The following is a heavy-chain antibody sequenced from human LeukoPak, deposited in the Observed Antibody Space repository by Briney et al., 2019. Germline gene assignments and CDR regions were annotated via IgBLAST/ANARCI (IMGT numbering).Heavy chain of an antibody. CDR3: ARRMPFSRRGSGSYGHYYYYMEV. CDR1: GGSFSGYY. D-gene: IGHD3-10*01. V-gene: IGHV4-34*01. Sequence: SETLSLTCAVYGGSFSGYYWSWIRQPPGKGLEWIGEINHSGSTNYNPSLKSRVTISVDTSKNQFSLKLSSVTAADTAVYYCARRMPFSRRGSGSYGHYYYYMEVWGKGTTVTISS. CDR2: INHSGST. J-gene: IGHJ6*03.